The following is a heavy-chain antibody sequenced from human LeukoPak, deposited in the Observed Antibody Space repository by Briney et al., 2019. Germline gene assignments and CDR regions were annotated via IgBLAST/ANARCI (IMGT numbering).Heavy chain of an antibody. D-gene: IGHD2-2*01. CDR1: GGSISNSSYY. Sequence: SETLSLTCTVSGGSISNSSYYWGWIRQPPGKGLEWIGSIYYSGSTYYNPSLKSRVAISVDTSKSQFSLKLSSVTAADTAVYYCARGLPAVILYYFDYWGQGTLVTVSS. CDR3: ARGLPAVILYYFDY. CDR2: IYYSGST. V-gene: IGHV4-39*01. J-gene: IGHJ4*02.